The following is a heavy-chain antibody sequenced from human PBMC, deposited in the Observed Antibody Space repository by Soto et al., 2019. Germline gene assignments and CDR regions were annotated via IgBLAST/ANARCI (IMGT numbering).Heavy chain of an antibody. CDR1: GFTFSSYA. V-gene: IGHV3-23*01. D-gene: IGHD3-10*01. Sequence: GGSLRLSCAASGFTFSSYAMSWVRQAPGKGLEWVSAISGSGGSTYYADSVKGRFTISRDNSKSTLYLQMNSLRAEDTAVYYCAKVLGMVRGAQYYFDYWGQGTLVTVS. CDR3: AKVLGMVRGAQYYFDY. CDR2: ISGSGGST. J-gene: IGHJ4*02.